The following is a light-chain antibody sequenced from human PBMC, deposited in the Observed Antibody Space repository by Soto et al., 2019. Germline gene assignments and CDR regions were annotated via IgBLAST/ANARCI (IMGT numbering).Light chain of an antibody. CDR1: SSDVGSYNL. V-gene: IGLV2-23*01. CDR2: EGS. CDR3: CSYAGSSTSV. Sequence: QSALTQPASVSGSPGQSITISCTGTSSDVGSYNLVSWYQQHPGKAPKLMIYEGSKRPSGVSNRFSGSKSGNTASLTISGLQAEDEGDYYCCSYAGSSTSVFGTGTKVTLL. J-gene: IGLJ1*01.